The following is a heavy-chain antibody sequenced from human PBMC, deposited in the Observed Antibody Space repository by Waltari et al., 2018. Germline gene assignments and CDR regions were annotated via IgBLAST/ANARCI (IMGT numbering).Heavy chain of an antibody. CDR3: ARRNDYDFWSGYYTGGYFQH. V-gene: IGHV4-38-2*01. CDR2: ICHSGST. J-gene: IGHJ1*01. Sequence: QVQLQESGPGLVKPSETLSLTCAVPGYSISSGYYWGWIRQPPGKGPEWIGSICHSGSTYYNPSLKSRVTISVDTSKNQFSLKLSSVTAADTAVYYCARRNDYDFWSGYYTGGYFQHWGQGTLVTVSS. D-gene: IGHD3-3*01. CDR1: GYSISSGYY.